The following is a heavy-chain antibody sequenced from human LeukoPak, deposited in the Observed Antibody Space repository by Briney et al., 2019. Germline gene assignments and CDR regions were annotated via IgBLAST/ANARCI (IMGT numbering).Heavy chain of an antibody. J-gene: IGHJ4*02. CDR2: IWYDGSNK. CDR1: GFTFSSYS. V-gene: IGHV3-33*01. Sequence: GGSLRLSCAASGFTFSSYSMHWVRQAPGKGLEWVAVIWYDGSNKYYADSVKGRFTISRDNSKNTQYLQMNSLRAEDTAVYCCAREELVVVPAALGYWGQGTMVTVST. D-gene: IGHD2-2*01. CDR3: AREELVVVPAALGY.